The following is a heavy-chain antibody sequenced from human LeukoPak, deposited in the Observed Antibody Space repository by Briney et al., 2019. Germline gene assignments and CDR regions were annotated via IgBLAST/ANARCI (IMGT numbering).Heavy chain of an antibody. J-gene: IGHJ4*02. V-gene: IGHV4-4*07. CDR1: GDFIRGYW. D-gene: IGHD1-26*01. CDR2: IYATGST. CDR3: ARQGYTASYYVLDY. Sequence: SETLSLTRDVSGDFIRGYWWGWVRQPAGKGLEWIGRIYATGSTKFNPSLKSRLTMSIDTSTNQLSLKLSLKLTSVTAADTAVYFCARQGYTASYYVLDYWRQGNLGSVSP.